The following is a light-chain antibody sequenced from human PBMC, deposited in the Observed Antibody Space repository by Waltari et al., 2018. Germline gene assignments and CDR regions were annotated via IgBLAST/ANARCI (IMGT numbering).Light chain of an antibody. CDR3: CSYAGENTMI. Sequence: QSALTQPASVSGSPGQSVTISCTGTYYDIGNYDLVSWYQQYPGKPPRLIIYEATSRPSWVSNRFSASKSGNTASLTISGLQTEDEAHYYCCSYAGENTMIFGGGTRLTVL. J-gene: IGLJ2*01. CDR2: EAT. V-gene: IGLV2-23*01. CDR1: YYDIGNYDL.